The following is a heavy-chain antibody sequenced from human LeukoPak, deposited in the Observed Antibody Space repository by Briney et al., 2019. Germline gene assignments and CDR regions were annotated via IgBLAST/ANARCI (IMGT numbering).Heavy chain of an antibody. V-gene: IGHV3-23*01. J-gene: IGHJ3*02. CDR1: GFTFSSYA. Sequence: GGSLRLSCAASGFTFSSYAMSRVRQAPGKGLEWVSAITGSGSSTYYTDSVKGRFTISRDTSKNTLYLQMNSLTAGDTAVYSCAKLMMVGDWYSLEIWGQGTVVTVSS. CDR2: ITGSGSST. CDR3: AKLMMVGDWYSLEI. D-gene: IGHD2-21*02.